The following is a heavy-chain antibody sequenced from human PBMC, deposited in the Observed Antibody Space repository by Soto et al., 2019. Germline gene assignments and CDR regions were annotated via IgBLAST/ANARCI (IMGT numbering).Heavy chain of an antibody. CDR2: ISGSGGST. CDR1: GFTFSSYA. Sequence: GGSLRLSCAASGFTFSSYAMSWVRQAPGKGLEWVSAISGSGGSTYYADSVKGRFTISRDNSKNTLYLQMNSLRAEDTAVYYCAKVPGIAVAGSNDYRGQRTLVTVSS. CDR3: AKVPGIAVAGSNDY. D-gene: IGHD6-13*01. J-gene: IGHJ4*02. V-gene: IGHV3-23*01.